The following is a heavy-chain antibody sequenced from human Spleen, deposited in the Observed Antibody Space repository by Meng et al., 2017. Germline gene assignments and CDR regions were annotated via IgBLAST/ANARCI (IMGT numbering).Heavy chain of an antibody. D-gene: IGHD3-22*01. CDR3: ARDHGQSDYDSSRRNDDAFDI. V-gene: IGHV1-46*01. J-gene: IGHJ3*02. CDR1: GYTFTSYY. Sequence: ASVKVSCKASGYTFTSYYMHWVRQAPGQGLEWMGIINPSGGSTSYAQKFQGRVTMTRDTSTSTVYMELSSLRSENTAVYYCARDHGQSDYDSSRRNDDAFDIWGQGTMVTVSS. CDR2: INPSGGST.